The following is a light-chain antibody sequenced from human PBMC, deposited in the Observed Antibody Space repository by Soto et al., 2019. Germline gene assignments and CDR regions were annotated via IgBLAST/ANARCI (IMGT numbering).Light chain of an antibody. CDR2: DAS. J-gene: IGKJ5*01. CDR3: QQYENLPT. CDR1: QTISSW. Sequence: DIQMTQSPSTLSASVGDRVTICCRASQTISSWLACYQQKPGKAPKLLIYDASNLESWVPSRFRGSGSGTDFTFTISRLQPEDIATYYCQQYENLPTFGQGTRLEIK. V-gene: IGKV1-5*01.